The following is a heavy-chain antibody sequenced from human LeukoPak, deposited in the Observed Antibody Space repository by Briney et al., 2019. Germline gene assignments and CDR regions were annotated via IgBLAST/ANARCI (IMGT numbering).Heavy chain of an antibody. V-gene: IGHV1-69*13. CDR1: GGTFSSYA. Sequence: ASVKVSCKASGGTFSSYAISWVRQAPGQGLEWMGGIIPIFGTANYAQKFQGRVTITADESTSTAYMELSSLRSEDTAVYYCARDLSPTLGYAFDIWGQGTMVTVSS. J-gene: IGHJ3*02. D-gene: IGHD1-1*01. CDR3: ARDLSPTLGYAFDI. CDR2: IIPIFGTA.